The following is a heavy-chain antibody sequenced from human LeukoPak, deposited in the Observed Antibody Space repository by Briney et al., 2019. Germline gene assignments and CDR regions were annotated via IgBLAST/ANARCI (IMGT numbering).Heavy chain of an antibody. CDR1: GGSISYYY. Sequence: SETLSLTCTVSGGSISYYYWTWIRQPPGKGLEWIGSIYYSGSTYYNPSLKSRVTISVDTSKNQFSLKLSSVTAADTAVYYCARLPSYSSNPQFDYWGQGTLVTVSS. CDR2: IYYSGST. CDR3: ARLPSYSSNPQFDY. V-gene: IGHV4-39*01. J-gene: IGHJ4*02. D-gene: IGHD6-13*01.